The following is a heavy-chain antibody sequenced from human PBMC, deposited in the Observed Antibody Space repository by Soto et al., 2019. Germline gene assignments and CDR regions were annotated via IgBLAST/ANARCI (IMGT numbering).Heavy chain of an antibody. CDR1: GYPFTDYF. J-gene: IGHJ4*02. CDR2: ISLYHHST. D-gene: IGHD2-21*02. Sequence: ASVKVSCKTSGYPFTDYFIHWVRQAPGQGLEWMGIISLYHHSTSYAQKFQGRLTVTADTSTTTVYMDLSSLTSEDSAVYWCARELYSCGGDCPYYMDYWAQGTLVNVSS. V-gene: IGHV1-46*01. CDR3: ARELYSCGGDCPYYMDY.